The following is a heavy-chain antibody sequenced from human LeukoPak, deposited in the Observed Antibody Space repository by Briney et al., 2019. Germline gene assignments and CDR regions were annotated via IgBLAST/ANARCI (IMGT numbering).Heavy chain of an antibody. J-gene: IGHJ4*02. Sequence: SETLSLTCTVSGGSISSYYWSWIRQPPGKGLEWIGYIYYSGSTYYNPSLKSRVTISVDTSKNQFSLKLSSVTAADTAVYYCARGLDYYDSSGPYYFDYWGQGTLVTVSS. CDR2: IYYSGST. CDR1: GGSISSYY. D-gene: IGHD3-22*01. V-gene: IGHV4-59*06. CDR3: ARGLDYYDSSGPYYFDY.